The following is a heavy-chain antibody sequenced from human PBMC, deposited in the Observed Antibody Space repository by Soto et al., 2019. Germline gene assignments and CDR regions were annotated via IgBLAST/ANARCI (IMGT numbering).Heavy chain of an antibody. V-gene: IGHV4-34*08. CDR3: AGRWDYYDGTEV. CDR1: GGTFSGYY. D-gene: IGHD1-26*01. Sequence: PSETLSLTCAVYGGTFSGYYWSWIRQPPGKGLEWIGEINHSVSTNYNPSLKSRVTISVNTSKNQFSLKLSSVIAADTAVYYCAGRWDYYDGTEVWGEGNTVTVSS. CDR2: INHSVST. J-gene: IGHJ6*04.